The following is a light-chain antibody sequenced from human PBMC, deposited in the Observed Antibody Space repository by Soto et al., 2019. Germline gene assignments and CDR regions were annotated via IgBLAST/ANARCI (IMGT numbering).Light chain of an antibody. Sequence: EIVLTQSPGTLSLTPGERATLSCMASQSVSKYLAWYQQKPGQAPRVLIYGASSRATGIPDRFSGSGSGTDFTLTISRLEPEDFAVYYCQHYAGSPWTFGQGTKVEIK. J-gene: IGKJ1*01. CDR2: GAS. CDR1: QSVSKY. V-gene: IGKV3-20*01. CDR3: QHYAGSPWT.